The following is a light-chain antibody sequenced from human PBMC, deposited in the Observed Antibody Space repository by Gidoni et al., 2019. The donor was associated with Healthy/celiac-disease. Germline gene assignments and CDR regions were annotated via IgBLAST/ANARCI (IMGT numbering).Light chain of an antibody. CDR2: GAS. V-gene: IGKV3-15*01. CDR1: QSVSSN. J-gene: IGKJ2*01. Sequence: EIVIPQSPATLSVSTGERATLSCRASQSVSSNLAWYQQKPAQAPKLLIYGASTRATGIPARFSGSGSGTEFTLTISSLQSEDFAVYYCQQYNNWPYTFGQGTKLEIK. CDR3: QQYNNWPYT.